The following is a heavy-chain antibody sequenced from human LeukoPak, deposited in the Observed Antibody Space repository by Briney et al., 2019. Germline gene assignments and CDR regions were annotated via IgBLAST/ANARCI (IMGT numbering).Heavy chain of an antibody. CDR3: ARRSDSGYAIYFDY. D-gene: IGHD5-12*01. V-gene: IGHV4-61*05. Sequence: PSETLSLTCTVSGGSISSSSYCWSWIRQPPGRGLEWIGYIYYSGSTNYNPSLKSRVTISVDTSKNQFSLKPSSVTAADTAVYYRARRSDSGYAIYFDYWGQGTLVTVSS. CDR2: IYYSGST. J-gene: IGHJ4*02. CDR1: GGSISSSSYC.